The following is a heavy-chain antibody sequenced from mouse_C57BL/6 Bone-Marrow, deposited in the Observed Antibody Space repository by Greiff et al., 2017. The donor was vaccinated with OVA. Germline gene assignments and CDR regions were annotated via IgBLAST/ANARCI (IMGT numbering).Heavy chain of an antibody. CDR3: GRDYFDY. Sequence: VQLQQPGAELVRPGSSVKLSCKASGYTFTSYWMDWVKQRPGQGLEWIGRIYPVSGETNYNQKFMGKATFSVDRSSSTVYMVLNSLTSEDPAVYYCGRDYFDYWGQGTTLTVSS. CDR2: IYPVSGET. J-gene: IGHJ2*01. V-gene: IGHV1-11*01. CDR1: GYTFTSYW.